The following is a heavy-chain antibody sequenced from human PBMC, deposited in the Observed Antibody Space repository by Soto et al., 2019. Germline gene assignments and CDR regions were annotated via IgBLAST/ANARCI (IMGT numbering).Heavy chain of an antibody. D-gene: IGHD4-17*01. V-gene: IGHV1-69*02. CDR2: IIPIRGIA. J-gene: IGHJ4*02. CDR3: ARGPRYGDYVDS. CDR1: GGTFSSYT. Sequence: QVQLVQSGAEVKKPGSSVKVSCKASGGTFSSYTISWVRQAPGQGLEWMGRIIPIRGIANYAQKFKGRVTITADKSTSTAYMELSSLRSEDTAVYYCARGPRYGDYVDSWGQGTLVTVSS.